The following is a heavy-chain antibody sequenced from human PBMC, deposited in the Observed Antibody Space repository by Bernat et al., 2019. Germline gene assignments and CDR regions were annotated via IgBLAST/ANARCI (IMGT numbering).Heavy chain of an antibody. CDR3: AKDPANYYDSSGYLFYYYYGMDV. CDR1: GFTFSSYG. J-gene: IGHJ6*02. CDR2: IWHDGSKR. V-gene: IGHV3-33*06. Sequence: QVQLVESGGGVVQPGRSLRLSCAASGFTFSSYGMHWVRQAPGKGLEWVAVIWHDGSKRNYADSVKGRFTISRENSKSTLYLQMNSLRAEDTAVYYCAKDPANYYDSSGYLFYYYYGMDVWGQGTTVTVSS. D-gene: IGHD3-22*01.